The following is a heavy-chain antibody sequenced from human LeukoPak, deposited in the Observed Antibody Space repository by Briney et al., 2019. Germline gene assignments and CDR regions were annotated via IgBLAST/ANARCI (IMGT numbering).Heavy chain of an antibody. D-gene: IGHD5-24*01. CDR3: ARTGEMATIKDAFDI. Sequence: SSETLSLTCTVSGGSISSYYWSWIRQPPGKGLEWIGEIYHSGSTNYNPSLKSRVTMSVDKSKNQFSLKLSSVTAADTAVYYCARTGEMATIKDAFDIWGQGTMVTVSS. J-gene: IGHJ3*02. CDR2: IYHSGST. V-gene: IGHV4-59*12. CDR1: GGSISSYY.